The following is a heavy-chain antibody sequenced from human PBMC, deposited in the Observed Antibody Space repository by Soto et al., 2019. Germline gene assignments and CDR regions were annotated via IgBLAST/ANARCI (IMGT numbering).Heavy chain of an antibody. D-gene: IGHD3-9*01. CDR2: IAYTGDT. CDR1: GASITNADSY. V-gene: IGHV4-31*11. Sequence: SETLSLTCAVSGASITNADSYWVWIRQHPGKGLEWLGYIAYTGDTYFNPSLRSRLTISSDRAKNQFSLKLSSVTAADTAFYYCARDFEKSAIGPWGQGXLVTVYS. CDR3: ARDFEKSAIGP. J-gene: IGHJ5*02.